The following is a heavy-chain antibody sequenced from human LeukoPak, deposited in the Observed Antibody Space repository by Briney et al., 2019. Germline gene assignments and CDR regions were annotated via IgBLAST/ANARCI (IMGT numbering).Heavy chain of an antibody. CDR3: AGGPTRYYFDY. CDR1: GGSISSYY. J-gene: IGHJ4*02. V-gene: IGHV4-59*01. D-gene: IGHD1-1*01. Sequence: PSETLSLTCTVSGGSISSYYWSWIRQSPGKGLQWIGYIFYSGSTNYNPSLKSRVTISVDTSKNQFSLNLTSVTAADTALYYCAGGPTRYYFDYWGQGTLVTVSS. CDR2: IFYSGST.